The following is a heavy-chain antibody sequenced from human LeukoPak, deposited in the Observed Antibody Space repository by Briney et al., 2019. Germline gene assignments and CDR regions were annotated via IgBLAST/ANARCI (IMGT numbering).Heavy chain of an antibody. D-gene: IGHD6-13*01. J-gene: IGHJ4*02. CDR3: ARGDGSSWFS. CDR1: GGSFSGYY. Sequence: SETLSLTCAVYGGSFSGYYWSWIRQPPGKGLEWIGEINHSGSTNYNPSLKSRVTISVDTSKNQFSLKLSSVTAADTAVYYCARGDGSSWFSRGQGTLVTVSS. CDR2: INHSGST. V-gene: IGHV4-34*01.